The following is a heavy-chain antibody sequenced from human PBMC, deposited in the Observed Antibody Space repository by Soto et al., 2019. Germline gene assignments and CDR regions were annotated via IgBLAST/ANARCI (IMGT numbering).Heavy chain of an antibody. CDR2: MNPRSGNT. CDR1: GYTFTSWD. Sequence: SVKVSCKASGYTFTSWDVYWVRQAAGKGLEWMGYMNPRSGNTGYEQKFQGRVTMARDTSISTAYMELSSLTSDDTAVYYCTASRWTGAGLHFRGQGTLVPVSS. V-gene: IGHV1-8*01. D-gene: IGHD6-13*01. CDR3: TASRWTGAGLHF. J-gene: IGHJ4*01.